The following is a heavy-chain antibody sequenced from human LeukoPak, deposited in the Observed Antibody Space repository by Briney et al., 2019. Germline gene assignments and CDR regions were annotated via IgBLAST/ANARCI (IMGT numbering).Heavy chain of an antibody. D-gene: IGHD2-15*01. J-gene: IGHJ4*02. Sequence: ASVKVSCKASGYTFTDYYMHWVRQAPGQGLEWMGWINPNSGGTNYAQKFQGWVTMTRDTSISAAYMELSRLRSDDTAVYYCARSDFYCSGGSCYRYYFDYWGQGTLVTVSS. V-gene: IGHV1-2*04. CDR1: GYTFTDYY. CDR3: ARSDFYCSGGSCYRYYFDY. CDR2: INPNSGGT.